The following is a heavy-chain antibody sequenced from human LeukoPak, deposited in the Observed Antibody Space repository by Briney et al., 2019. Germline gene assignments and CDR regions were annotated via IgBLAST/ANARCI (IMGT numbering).Heavy chain of an antibody. CDR2: ISSSSSYI. V-gene: IGHV3-21*01. Sequence: GGSLRLSCAASGFTFSSYSMNWVRQAPGKGLEWVSSISSSSSYIYYADSVKGRFTISRDNAKNSLYLQMNSLRAEDTAVYYCARRGDGYCSSTGCYEGCYFDYWGQGTLVTVSS. J-gene: IGHJ4*02. D-gene: IGHD2-2*03. CDR3: ARRGDGYCSSTGCYEGCYFDY. CDR1: GFTFSSYS.